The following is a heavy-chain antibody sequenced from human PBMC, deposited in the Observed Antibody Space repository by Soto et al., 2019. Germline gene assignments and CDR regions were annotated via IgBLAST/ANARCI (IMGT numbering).Heavy chain of an antibody. CDR3: ATKLYYDFWPNEVWYYYGMDV. Sequence: PGGSLRLSCAASGFTVSSNYMSWVRQAPGKGLEWVSVIYSGGSTYYADSVKGRFTISRDNSKNTLYLQMNSLRAEDTAVYYCATKLYYDFWPNEVWYYYGMDVWGQGTTVTVSS. V-gene: IGHV3-53*01. J-gene: IGHJ6*02. CDR2: IYSGGST. CDR1: GFTVSSNY. D-gene: IGHD3-3*01.